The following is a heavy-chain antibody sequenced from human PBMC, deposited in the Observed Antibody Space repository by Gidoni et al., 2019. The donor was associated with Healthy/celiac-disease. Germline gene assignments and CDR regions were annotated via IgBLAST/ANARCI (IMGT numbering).Heavy chain of an antibody. Sequence: QLQLQESGPGLVKPSETLSLTCTVSGGSISSNNYYWAWIRQPPGKGLEWVGNISYSGITYYNPSLKSRVTRSVDTSKNQFSLKLNSVTAADTAVYYCARRTIGYDAFDIWGRGTVVTVSS. J-gene: IGHJ3*02. CDR2: ISYSGIT. D-gene: IGHD2-15*01. CDR3: ARRTIGYDAFDI. V-gene: IGHV4-39*01. CDR1: GGSISSNNYY.